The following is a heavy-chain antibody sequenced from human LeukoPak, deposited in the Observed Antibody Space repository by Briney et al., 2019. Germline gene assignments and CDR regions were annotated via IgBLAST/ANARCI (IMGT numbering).Heavy chain of an antibody. CDR2: ISSSGSTI. CDR1: GFTFSDYY. J-gene: IGHJ4*02. Sequence: GGSLRLSCAASGFTFSDYYMSWIRQAPGKGLEWVSYISSSGSTIYYADSVKGRFTISRDNSKNTLYLQMTNLRADDTAVYYCAKYQEASSRRFDYWGQGTLVTVSS. D-gene: IGHD6-6*01. CDR3: AKYQEASSRRFDY. V-gene: IGHV3-11*01.